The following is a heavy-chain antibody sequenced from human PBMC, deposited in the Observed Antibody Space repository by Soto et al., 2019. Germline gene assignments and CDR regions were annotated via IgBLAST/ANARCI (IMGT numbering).Heavy chain of an antibody. V-gene: IGHV1-18*01. J-gene: IGHJ6*02. CDR3: ARSRSVPYYYYGLDV. CDR2: ISTCKGDA. CDR1: GYTFSRSG. Sequence: QVQLVQSGAEVRKPGASVKVSCKTSGYTFSRSGISWVRQAPGQGLEWMGGISTCKGDANYSQKLQGRVTMTTDTSTSTVSMELGSLTSDDTAVYYCARSRSVPYYYYGLDVWGQGTTVTVSS.